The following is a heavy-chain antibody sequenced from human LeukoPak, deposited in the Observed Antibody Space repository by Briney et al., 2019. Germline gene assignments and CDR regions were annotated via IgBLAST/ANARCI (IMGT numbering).Heavy chain of an antibody. CDR3: ARVIAARLQYYYYYYMDV. V-gene: IGHV4-4*07. CDR2: IYTSGST. Sequence: PSETLSLTCTVCGGSISSYYWSWIRQPAGKGLEWIGRIYTSGSTNYNPSLKSRVTISVDKSKNQFSLKLSSVTAADTAVYYCARVIAARLQYYYYYYMDVWGKGTTVTVSS. CDR1: GGSISSYY. J-gene: IGHJ6*03. D-gene: IGHD6-6*01.